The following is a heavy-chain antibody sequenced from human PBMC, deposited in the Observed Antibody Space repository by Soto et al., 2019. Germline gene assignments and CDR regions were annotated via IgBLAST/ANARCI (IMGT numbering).Heavy chain of an antibody. CDR3: ARQEGYCSSTSCYYYYYMDV. CDR1: GGSLSSSSYY. D-gene: IGHD2-2*01. Sequence: SETLSLTCTVSGGSLSSSSYYWGWIRQPPGKGLEWIGSIYYSGSTYYNPSLKSRVTISVDTSKNQFSLKLSSVTAADTAVYYCARQEGYCSSTSCYYYYYMDVWGKGTTVTVSS. V-gene: IGHV4-39*01. CDR2: IYYSGST. J-gene: IGHJ6*03.